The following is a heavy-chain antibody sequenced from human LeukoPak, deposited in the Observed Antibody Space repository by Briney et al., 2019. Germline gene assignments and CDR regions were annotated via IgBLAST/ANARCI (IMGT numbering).Heavy chain of an antibody. V-gene: IGHV4-34*01. CDR1: GGSFSGYY. J-gene: IGHJ4*02. Sequence: SETLSLTCAVYGGSFSGYYWSWLRQPPGKGLEWIGEINHSGSTNYNTSLKSRVTISVDTSKNQFSLKLSSVTAADTAVYYCARGVPVLRYFDWLSPPAKNYALDYWGQGTLVTVSS. CDR3: ARGVPVLRYFDWLSPPAKNYALDY. CDR2: INHSGST. D-gene: IGHD3-9*01.